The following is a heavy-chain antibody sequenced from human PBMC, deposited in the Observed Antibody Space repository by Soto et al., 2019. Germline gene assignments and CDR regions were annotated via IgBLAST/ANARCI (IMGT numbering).Heavy chain of an antibody. CDR2: ISGSGVGT. J-gene: IGHJ4*02. Sequence: EVQLVESGGGLVQPGRSLRLSCAASGFTFRNYAMSWVRQAPGKGLEWVSSISGSGVGTYYADSVQGRFTISRDNSTKTLFLQLSSLSADDTALYYCAKDVDTVGLSDGSSYFDLWGQGALVTVSS. CDR3: AKDVDTVGLSDGSSYFDL. D-gene: IGHD1-26*01. V-gene: IGHV3-23*04. CDR1: GFTFRNYA.